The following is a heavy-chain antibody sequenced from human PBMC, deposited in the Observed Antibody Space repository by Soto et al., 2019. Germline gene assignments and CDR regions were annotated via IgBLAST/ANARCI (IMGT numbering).Heavy chain of an antibody. V-gene: IGHV1-18*01. Sequence: ASVKVSCKASGYTFTSYGISWVRQAPGQGLEWMGWISAYNGNTNYAQKLQGRVTMTTDTSTSTAYMELRSLRSDDTAVYYCASGYCSSTSCSYVTDYWGQGTLVTVSS. CDR1: GYTFTSYG. D-gene: IGHD2-2*03. CDR3: ASGYCSSTSCSYVTDY. CDR2: ISAYNGNT. J-gene: IGHJ4*02.